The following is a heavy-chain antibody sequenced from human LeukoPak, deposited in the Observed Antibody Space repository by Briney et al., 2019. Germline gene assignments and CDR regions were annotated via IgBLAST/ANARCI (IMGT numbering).Heavy chain of an antibody. D-gene: IGHD5-18*01. Sequence: GGSLRLSCAASGFTFSSYAMHWVRQAPGKGLEWVSSISSSSSYIYYADSVKGRFTISRDNAKNSLYLQMNSLRAEDTALYYCAKGFATEYSYGSFDYWGQGTLVTVSS. CDR2: ISSSSSYI. CDR3: AKGFATEYSYGSFDY. J-gene: IGHJ4*02. V-gene: IGHV3-21*04. CDR1: GFTFSSYA.